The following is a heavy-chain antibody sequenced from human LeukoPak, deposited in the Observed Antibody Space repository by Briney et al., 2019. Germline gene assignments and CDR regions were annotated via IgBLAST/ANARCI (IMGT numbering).Heavy chain of an antibody. J-gene: IGHJ6*03. CDR1: GGAIISYY. D-gene: IGHD3-22*01. V-gene: IGHV4-4*07. CDR2: IYPTGNT. Sequence: SETLSLTCSVSGGAIISYYWSWIRQPAGKGPEWIGRIYPTGNTDYNPSRKTRVTMSTDLSKKQFSLRLRSVTAADTAVYYCARLKFYDSTGYSPGYYMDVWGKGTAVTVSS. CDR3: ARLKFYDSTGYSPGYYMDV.